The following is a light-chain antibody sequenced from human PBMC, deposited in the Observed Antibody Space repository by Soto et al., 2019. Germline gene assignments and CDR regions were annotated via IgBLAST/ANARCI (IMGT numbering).Light chain of an antibody. J-gene: IGLJ1*01. CDR3: FSYAGIRTFYV. Sequence: QSALTQPASVSGSPGQSITISCTGTSSDVGSYNLVSWYQQHLGKAPKLMIYGVNNPPSGVSNRFSGSQSGNTASLTISGLQAEDEADYYCFSYAGIRTFYVFGTGTEPTVL. V-gene: IGLV2-23*02. CDR2: GVN. CDR1: SSDVGSYNL.